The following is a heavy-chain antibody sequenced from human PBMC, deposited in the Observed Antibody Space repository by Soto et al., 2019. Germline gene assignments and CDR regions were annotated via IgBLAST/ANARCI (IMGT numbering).Heavy chain of an antibody. Sequence: SVKVSGKASGGTFSSYAISRVRQAPGQGLEWMGGIIPIFGTANYAQKFQGRVTITADESTSTAYMELSSLRSEDTAVYYCARAPRDILTGYYGWFVPWGQGTLVSV. J-gene: IGHJ5*02. CDR3: ARAPRDILTGYYGWFVP. CDR2: IIPIFGTA. V-gene: IGHV1-69*13. D-gene: IGHD3-9*01. CDR1: GGTFSSYA.